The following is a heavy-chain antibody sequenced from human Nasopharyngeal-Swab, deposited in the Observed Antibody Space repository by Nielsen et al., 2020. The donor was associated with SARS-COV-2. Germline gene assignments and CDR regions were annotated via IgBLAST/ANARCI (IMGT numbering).Heavy chain of an antibody. Sequence: GESLKISCAASGFTFSSYEMNWVRQAPGKGLEWVSSISSSSSYIYYADSVKGRFTISRDNAKNSLYLQMNSLRAEDTAVYYCARDPVSGGSYPSYYYYGMDVWGQGTTVTVSS. D-gene: IGHD1-26*01. CDR1: GFTFSSYE. CDR2: ISSSSSYI. J-gene: IGHJ6*02. CDR3: ARDPVSGGSYPSYYYYGMDV. V-gene: IGHV3-21*01.